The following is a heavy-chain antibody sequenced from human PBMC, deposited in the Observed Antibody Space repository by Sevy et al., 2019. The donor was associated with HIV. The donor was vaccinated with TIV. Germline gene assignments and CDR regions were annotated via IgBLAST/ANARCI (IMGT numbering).Heavy chain of an antibody. CDR2: IYYSGST. CDR1: GGSVSSGSYY. V-gene: IGHV4-61*01. CDR3: ARDHKRHRSGMDV. J-gene: IGHJ6*02. Sequence: SETLSLTCTVSGGSVSSGSYYWSWIRQPPGKGLEWIGYIYYSGSTNYNPSLKSRVTISVDTSKNQFSLKLSSVTAAVTAVYYCARDHKRHRSGMDVWGQGTTVTVSS.